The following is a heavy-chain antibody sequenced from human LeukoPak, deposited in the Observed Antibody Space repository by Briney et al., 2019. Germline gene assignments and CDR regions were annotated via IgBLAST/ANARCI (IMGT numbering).Heavy chain of an antibody. D-gene: IGHD2-2*01. CDR1: GYTFSDYH. Sequence: ASVKVSCKASGYTFSDYHLHWVRLAPGQGLEWMGRIRPNSGGTDYAQKFQGKVTMTRDASISTVYIDLNRLRSDDTAIYYCARQLETTSWFDYWGQGTLVIVSS. CDR3: ARQLETTSWFDY. J-gene: IGHJ4*02. CDR2: IRPNSGGT. V-gene: IGHV1-2*06.